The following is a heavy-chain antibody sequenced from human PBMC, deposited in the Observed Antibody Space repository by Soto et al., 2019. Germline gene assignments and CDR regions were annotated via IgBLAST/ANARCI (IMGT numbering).Heavy chain of an antibody. Sequence: GGSLRLSCAASGFTFSSHWMHWVRQAQGKGLVWVSRINSDGSSTSYADSVKGRFTISRDNAKNTLYLQMNSLRAEDTAVYYCARGSSVYYYYYMDVWGKGTTVTVSS. J-gene: IGHJ6*03. CDR1: GFTFSSHW. V-gene: IGHV3-74*01. D-gene: IGHD2-2*01. CDR2: INSDGSST. CDR3: ARGSSVYYYYYMDV.